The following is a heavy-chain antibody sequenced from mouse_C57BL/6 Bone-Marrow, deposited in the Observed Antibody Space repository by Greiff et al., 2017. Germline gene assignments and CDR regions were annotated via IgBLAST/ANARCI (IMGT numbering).Heavy chain of an antibody. J-gene: IGHJ1*03. V-gene: IGHV1-55*01. Sequence: QVQLQQPGAELVKPGASVKMSCKASGYTFTSYWITWVKQRPGQGLEWIGDIYPGSGSTTYNEKFKRKATLTVDTSSSTADMQLSSLTSEDSAVYYCARPDYSNYWYFDVWGTGTTVTVSS. D-gene: IGHD2-5*01. CDR2: IYPGSGST. CDR1: GYTFTSYW. CDR3: ARPDYSNYWYFDV.